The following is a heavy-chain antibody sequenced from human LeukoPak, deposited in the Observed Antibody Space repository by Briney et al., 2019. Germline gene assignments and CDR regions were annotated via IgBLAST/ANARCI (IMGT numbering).Heavy chain of an antibody. CDR1: GGSISSYY. CDR2: IFYSGSP. Sequence: PSETLSLTCTVSGGSISSYYWSWIRQPPGKGLEWIGNIFYSGSPNYNPSLKSRVTISFDTSKNQFSLKLSSATAADTAVYYCARVGHIAPAGTYDYWGQGTLVTVSS. CDR3: ARVGHIAPAGTYDY. D-gene: IGHD6-13*01. V-gene: IGHV4-59*08. J-gene: IGHJ4*02.